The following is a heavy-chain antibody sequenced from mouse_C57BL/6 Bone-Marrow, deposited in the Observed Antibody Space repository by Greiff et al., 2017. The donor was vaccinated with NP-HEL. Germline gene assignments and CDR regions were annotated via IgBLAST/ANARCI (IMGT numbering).Heavy chain of an antibody. CDR2: IDPSDSYT. CDR3: ALNWDEGFDY. D-gene: IGHD4-1*02. Sequence: QVQLKQPGAELVMPGASVKLSCKASGYTFTSYWMHWVKQRPGQGLEWIGEIDPSDSYTNYNQKFKGKSTLTVDKSSSTAYMQLSSLTSEDSAVYYCALNWDEGFDYWGQGTTLTVSS. CDR1: GYTFTSYW. J-gene: IGHJ2*01. V-gene: IGHV1-69*01.